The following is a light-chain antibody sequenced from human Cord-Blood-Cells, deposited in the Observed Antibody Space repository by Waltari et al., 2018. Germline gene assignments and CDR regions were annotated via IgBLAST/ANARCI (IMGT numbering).Light chain of an antibody. CDR2: EVS. V-gene: IGLV2-14*01. Sequence: QSALTQPASVSGSPGQSITISCTGTSRAVGGYHYVSWYQQHPGKAPKLMIYEVSNRPSGVSNRFSGSKSGNTASLTISGLQAEDEADYYCSSYTSSSTLVFGTGTKVTVL. CDR3: SSYTSSSTLV. CDR1: SRAVGGYHY. J-gene: IGLJ1*01.